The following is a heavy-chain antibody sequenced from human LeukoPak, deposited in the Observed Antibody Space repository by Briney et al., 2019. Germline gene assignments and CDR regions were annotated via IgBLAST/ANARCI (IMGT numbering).Heavy chain of an antibody. J-gene: IGHJ3*02. CDR1: GYTFTGYY. CDR3: ARTVRSSSPSPNDAFDI. V-gene: IGHV1-2*02. D-gene: IGHD6-13*01. CDR2: INPNSGGT. Sequence: ASVKVSCKASGYTFTGYYMHWVRQAPGQGLEWMGWINPNSGGTNYAQKFQGRVTMTRDTSISTAYMGLSRLRSDDTAVYYCARTVRSSSPSPNDAFDIWGQGTMVTVSS.